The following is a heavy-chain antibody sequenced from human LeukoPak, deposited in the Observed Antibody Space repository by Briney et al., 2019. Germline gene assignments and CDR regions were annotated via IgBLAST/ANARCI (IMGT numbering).Heavy chain of an antibody. CDR2: IKQDGSEK. CDR3: ARDSGRLNY. V-gene: IGHV3-7*01. Sequence: GGSLRLSCAASGFTFSSYWMSWVRQAPGKGLEWVANIKQDGSEKNYVDSVKGRFTISRDNAKNSLFLQMNSLRPGDTAVYYCARDSGRLNYWGQGTLVTVSS. D-gene: IGHD6-19*01. J-gene: IGHJ4*02. CDR1: GFTFSSYW.